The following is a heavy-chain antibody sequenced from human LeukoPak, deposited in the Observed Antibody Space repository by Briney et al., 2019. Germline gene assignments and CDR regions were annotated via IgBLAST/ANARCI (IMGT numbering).Heavy chain of an antibody. V-gene: IGHV1-46*03. CDR1: VYTFTIYY. CDR2: INPSGGNT. Sequence: ASVKVSCKASVYTFTIYYMHWVRQAPGQGLEWMGIINPSGGNTNYAQKFQGRVTMTRDTSTSTVYMELSSLRSEDTAVYYCAREMDGGDQDYWGQGTLVTVSS. D-gene: IGHD2-21*02. CDR3: AREMDGGDQDY. J-gene: IGHJ4*02.